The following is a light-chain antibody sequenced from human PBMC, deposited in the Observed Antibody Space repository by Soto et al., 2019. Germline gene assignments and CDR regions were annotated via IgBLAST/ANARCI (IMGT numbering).Light chain of an antibody. J-gene: IGKJ4*01. CDR3: QQYGSSPLT. V-gene: IGKV3-20*01. Sequence: EIASTQSPGTLSLSPVYRTTLSRRPSQSVSRSYLAWYQQKPGQAPRLLIYVASSRATGIPDRFSGSGSGTDFALTIRRMEDEDFAVYYCQQYGSSPLTFGGGTKGDIK. CDR1: QSVSRSY. CDR2: VAS.